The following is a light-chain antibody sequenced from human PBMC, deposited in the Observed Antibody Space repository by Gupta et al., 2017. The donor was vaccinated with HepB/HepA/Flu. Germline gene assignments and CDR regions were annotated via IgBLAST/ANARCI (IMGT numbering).Light chain of an antibody. CDR3: QAWDSSTVV. CDR1: KLGDKY. CDR2: QDS. V-gene: IGLV3-1*01. Sequence: SYELTQPPSVSVSPGQTASITCSGDKLGDKYACWYQQKPGQSLVLVIYQDSKRPAGITERFSGSNSGNTATLTISGTQAMDEADYYFQAWDSSTVVFGGGTKLTVL. J-gene: IGLJ2*01.